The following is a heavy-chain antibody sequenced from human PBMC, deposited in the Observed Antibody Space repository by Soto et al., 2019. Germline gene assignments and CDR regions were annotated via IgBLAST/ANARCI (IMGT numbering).Heavy chain of an antibody. CDR2: IKSKTDGGTT. V-gene: IGHV3-15*07. CDR1: GFTFSNAW. CDR3: TTDGGPLGYYDSSGYYFMENNWFDP. Sequence: EVQLVESGGGLVKPGGSLRLSCAASGFTFSNAWMNWVRQAPGKGLEWVGRIKSKTDGGTTDYAAPVKGRFTISRDDSKNTLYLQMNSLKTEDTAVYYCTTDGGPLGYYDSSGYYFMENNWFDPWGQGTLVTVSS. J-gene: IGHJ5*02. D-gene: IGHD3-22*01.